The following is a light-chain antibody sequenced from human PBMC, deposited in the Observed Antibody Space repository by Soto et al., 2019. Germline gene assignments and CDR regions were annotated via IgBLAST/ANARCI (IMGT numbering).Light chain of an antibody. CDR1: QSISYS. Sequence: EIVLTQSPATLSLSPGERATLSCRASQSISYSLAWYQQKPGQAPRLLIHDASSRVTGVPARFSGSGSETDFTLTISSLQSEDFAVYYCQQYNNWPWTFGQGTKVDIK. J-gene: IGKJ1*01. V-gene: IGKV3-11*01. CDR3: QQYNNWPWT. CDR2: DAS.